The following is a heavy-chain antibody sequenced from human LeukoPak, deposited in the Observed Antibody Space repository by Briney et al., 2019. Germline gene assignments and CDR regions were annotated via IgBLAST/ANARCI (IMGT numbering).Heavy chain of an antibody. J-gene: IGHJ4*02. CDR3: ARTNDYGSGNFFDY. CDR2: IYPGDSDT. Sequence: GESLKISCKGSGYSFRSYWIAWVRQMPGKGLEWMGIIYPGDSDTTYSPSFQGPVTISADKSINTAYLQWSSLKASDTAIYYCARTNDYGSGNFFDYWGQGTLVTVSS. V-gene: IGHV5-51*01. CDR1: GYSFRSYW. D-gene: IGHD3-10*01.